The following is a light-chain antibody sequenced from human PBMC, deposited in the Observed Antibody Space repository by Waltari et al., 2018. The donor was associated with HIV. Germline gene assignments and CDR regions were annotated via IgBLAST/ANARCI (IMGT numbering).Light chain of an antibody. CDR2: GAS. J-gene: IGKJ4*01. Sequence: DILMTQSPSSLSASVGDRITINCRASQGISSTLAWYQQKPGKVPKLLIYGASTLETGVPSRFSGSGSGTEFTLTISSLQPEDFATYYCQKYNSDPFTFGGGTKVEI. CDR3: QKYNSDPFT. CDR1: QGISST. V-gene: IGKV1-27*01.